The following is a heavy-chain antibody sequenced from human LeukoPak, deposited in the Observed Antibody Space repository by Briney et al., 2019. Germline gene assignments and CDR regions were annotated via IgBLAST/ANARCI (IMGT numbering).Heavy chain of an antibody. J-gene: IGHJ4*02. V-gene: IGHV3-23*01. Sequence: PGGSLRLSRAASRFILNTYAMSWVRQAPAKGLEGVLGICDSGSSTYYADYLRGRFIISRDNSKNTLYLQMNSLTADDTAVYFCARALGGYSYGGYFDYWGRGTLVTVSS. D-gene: IGHD5-18*01. CDR1: RFILNTYA. CDR2: ICDSGSST. CDR3: ARALGGYSYGGYFDY.